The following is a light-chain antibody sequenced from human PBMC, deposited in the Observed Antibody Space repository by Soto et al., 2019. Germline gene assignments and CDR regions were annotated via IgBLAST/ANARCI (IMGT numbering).Light chain of an antibody. V-gene: IGKV1-5*03. J-gene: IGKJ1*01. CDR2: KAS. CDR1: QSISNW. CDR3: QQHNNT. Sequence: DIQMTQSPSTLSASVGDRVTITCRASQSISNWLAWYQQKPGKAPKLLIYKASSLESGVPSRFSGSGSGTDFTLTITSLQPEDFAAYDCQQHNNTFGQGTKVEIK.